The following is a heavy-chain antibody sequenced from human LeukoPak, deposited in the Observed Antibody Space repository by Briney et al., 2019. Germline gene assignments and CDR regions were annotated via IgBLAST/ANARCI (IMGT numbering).Heavy chain of an antibody. CDR1: GGSISSYY. D-gene: IGHD1-1*01. CDR2: IYDSGST. V-gene: IGHV4-59*01. J-gene: IGHJ6*02. Sequence: SETLSLTCTVSGGSISSYYWSWIRQPPGKGLEWIGYIYDSGSTNYNPSLESRVTISVDTSKNQFSLKLSSVTAADTAVYYCARVGGTNYYYYGMDVWGQGTTVTVSS. CDR3: ARVGGTNYYYYGMDV.